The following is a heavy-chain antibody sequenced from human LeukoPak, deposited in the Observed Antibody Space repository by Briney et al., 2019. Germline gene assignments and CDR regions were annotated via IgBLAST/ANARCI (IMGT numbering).Heavy chain of an antibody. CDR3: ARDSSEQLVTYYMDV. J-gene: IGHJ6*03. CDR1: GFTFSSYS. Sequence: GGSLRLSCAASGFTFSSYSMNWVRQAPGEGLEWVSSISSSSSYIYYADSVKGRFTISRDNAKNSLYLQMNSLRAEDTAVYYCARDSSEQLVTYYMDVWGKGTTVTVSS. V-gene: IGHV3-21*01. D-gene: IGHD6-6*01. CDR2: ISSSSSYI.